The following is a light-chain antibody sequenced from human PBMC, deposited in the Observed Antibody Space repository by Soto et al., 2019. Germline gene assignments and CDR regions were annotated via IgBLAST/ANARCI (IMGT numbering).Light chain of an antibody. CDR1: QRISDY. V-gene: IGKV1-39*01. CDR2: GAS. Sequence: DIQMSQTPSSLSASVGDRVAITCRSSQRISDYLNWYQQKPGKALKLVSYGASNLQSGVPPRFSDSGSGSDFLITIDDRQPIDFAIYFCQQTYSVPRAFGAGNKV. CDR3: QQTYSVPRA. J-gene: IGKJ4*02.